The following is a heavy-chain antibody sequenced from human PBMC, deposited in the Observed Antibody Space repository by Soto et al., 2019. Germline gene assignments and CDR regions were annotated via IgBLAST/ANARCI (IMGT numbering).Heavy chain of an antibody. J-gene: IGHJ4*02. CDR3: ARDRYDSSGSDY. CDR2: IYYSGST. V-gene: IGHV4-31*03. Sequence: TLSLTCTVSGGSISSGCYYWSWIRQHPGKGLEWIGYIYYSGSTYYNPSLKSRVTISVDTSKNQFSLKLSSVTAADTAVYYCARDRYDSSGSDYWGQGTLVTVSS. CDR1: GGSISSGCYY. D-gene: IGHD3-22*01.